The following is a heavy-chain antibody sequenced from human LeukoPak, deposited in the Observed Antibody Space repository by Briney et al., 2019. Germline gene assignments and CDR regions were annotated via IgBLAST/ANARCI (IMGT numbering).Heavy chain of an antibody. Sequence: SETLSLTCAVYGGSFSGYYWSWIRQPPGKGLEWIGEINHSGSTNYNPSLKSRVTISVDTSKNQFSLKLSSVTAADTAVYYCARAVPTAGVAFDIWGQGTKVTVSS. CDR3: ARAVPTAGVAFDI. CDR1: GGSFSGYY. J-gene: IGHJ3*02. V-gene: IGHV4-34*01. D-gene: IGHD6-13*01. CDR2: INHSGST.